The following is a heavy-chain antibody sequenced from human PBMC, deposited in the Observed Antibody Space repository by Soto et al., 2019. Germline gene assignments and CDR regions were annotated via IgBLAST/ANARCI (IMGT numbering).Heavy chain of an antibody. CDR3: ARHDGYSSTWYASNFDY. CDR1: GYSFTSYW. V-gene: IGHV5-51*01. D-gene: IGHD6-13*01. J-gene: IGHJ4*01. Sequence: GESLKISCKGSGYSFTSYWIGWVRQMPGKGLEWMGIIYPGDSDTRYSPSFQGQVTISADKSISTAYLQWSSLKASDTAMYYCARHDGYSSTWYASNFDYWGHGTLVTVSS. CDR2: IYPGDSDT.